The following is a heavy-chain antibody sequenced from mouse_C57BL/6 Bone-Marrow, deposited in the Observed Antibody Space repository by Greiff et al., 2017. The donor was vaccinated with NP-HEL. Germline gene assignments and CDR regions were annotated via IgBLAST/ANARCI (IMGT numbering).Heavy chain of an antibody. CDR2: IDPSDSET. Sequence: QVQLQQPGAELVRPGSSVKLSCKASGYTFTSYWMHWVKQRPIQGLEWIGNIDPSDSETHYNQKFKDKATLTVDKSSSTAYMQLSSLTSEDSAVYYCARAFVPGWYFDVWGTGTTVTVSS. J-gene: IGHJ1*03. V-gene: IGHV1-52*01. CDR3: ARAFVPGWYFDV. CDR1: GYTFTSYW.